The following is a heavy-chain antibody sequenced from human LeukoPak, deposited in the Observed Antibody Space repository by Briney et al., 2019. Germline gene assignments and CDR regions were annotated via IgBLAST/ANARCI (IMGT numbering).Heavy chain of an antibody. Sequence: GGSLRLSCAASGFTFSSYAMHWVRQAPGKGLEWVAVISYDGSNKYYADSVKGRFTISRDNSTNTLYLQMNSLRAEDTAVYYCARDKEPHINWFAPWGQGTLVTVSS. V-gene: IGHV3-30-3*01. CDR2: ISYDGSNK. J-gene: IGHJ5*02. CDR1: GFTFSSYA. CDR3: ARDKEPHINWFAP. D-gene: IGHD1-14*01.